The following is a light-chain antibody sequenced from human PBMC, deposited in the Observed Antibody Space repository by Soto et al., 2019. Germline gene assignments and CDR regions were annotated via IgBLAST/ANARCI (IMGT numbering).Light chain of an antibody. Sequence: IVMTQSPATLSVSLGDRATLSCRASQSVSNYLAWYQQKPGQAPRLLIYGASTRATGIPARFSGSGSETDFTLTISSLQSEDFAVYYCHQYGSSPPYTFGQGTKLEI. CDR1: QSVSNY. CDR3: HQYGSSPPYT. J-gene: IGKJ2*01. V-gene: IGKV3-15*01. CDR2: GAS.